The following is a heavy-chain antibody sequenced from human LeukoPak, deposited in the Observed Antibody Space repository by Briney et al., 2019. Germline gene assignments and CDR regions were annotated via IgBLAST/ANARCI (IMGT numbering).Heavy chain of an antibody. J-gene: IGHJ5*02. D-gene: IGHD6-19*01. Sequence: ASVKVSCKASGYTLTNYAMNWVRQAPGQGLEWMGWINTKTGNPTYAQGFTGRFVFSLDTSVSTAYLQISSLKAEDTAVYYCARVRGDSGWYFPFDPWGQGTLVTVSS. CDR1: GYTLTNYA. CDR2: INTKTGNP. V-gene: IGHV7-4-1*02. CDR3: ARVRGDSGWYFPFDP.